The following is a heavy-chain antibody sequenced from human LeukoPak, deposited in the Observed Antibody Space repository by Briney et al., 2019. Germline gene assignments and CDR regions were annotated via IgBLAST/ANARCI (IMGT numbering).Heavy chain of an antibody. Sequence: SETLSLTCTVSGGSISSSSYYWSWIRQPAGKGLEWIGRIYTSGSTNYNPSLKSRVTISVDTSKNQFSLKLSSVTAADTAVYYCARVYPAIVVVPAAEAFDIWGQGTMVTVSS. CDR1: GGSISSSSYY. J-gene: IGHJ3*02. V-gene: IGHV4-61*02. CDR2: IYTSGST. D-gene: IGHD2-2*01. CDR3: ARVYPAIVVVPAAEAFDI.